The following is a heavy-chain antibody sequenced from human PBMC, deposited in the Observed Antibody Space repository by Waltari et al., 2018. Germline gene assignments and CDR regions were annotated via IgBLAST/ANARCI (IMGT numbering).Heavy chain of an antibody. V-gene: IGHV1-69*01. D-gene: IGHD2-15*01. CDR2: IIPIFGTA. CDR1: GGTFSSYA. CDR3: AAGYCSGGSCYHYYYGMDV. Sequence: QVQLVQSGAEVKKPGSSVKVSCKASGGTFSSYAISWVRQAPGQGLEWMGGIIPIFGTANYAQKFQGRVTITADESTSTAYMELSSLRSEDTAVYYCAAGYCSGGSCYHYYYGMDVWGQGTTVTVSS. J-gene: IGHJ6*02.